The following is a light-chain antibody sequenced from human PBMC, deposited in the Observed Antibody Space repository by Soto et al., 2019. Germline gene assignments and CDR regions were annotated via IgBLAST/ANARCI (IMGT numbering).Light chain of an antibody. Sequence: DLQMTQSPSSLSASVGDRVTIACRASQGISNYVAWYQQKPGKVPKLLIYAASTLQSGVPSRFSGSGSGTDFTPTISSLQPEDGATYYWQKYNSVPRTFGQGTKVEIK. CDR3: QKYNSVPRT. CDR1: QGISNY. CDR2: AAS. V-gene: IGKV1-27*01. J-gene: IGKJ1*01.